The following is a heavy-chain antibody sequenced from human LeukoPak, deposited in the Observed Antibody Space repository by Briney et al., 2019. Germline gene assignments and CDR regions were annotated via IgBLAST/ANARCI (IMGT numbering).Heavy chain of an antibody. V-gene: IGHV3-9*01. CDR1: GFTFDDYA. Sequence: QAGGSLRLSCAASGFTFDDYAMHWVRQAPGKGLEWAAGISWKSGSLGHADSVKGRFTISRDNGKNTLYLQMNSLRTEDTAFYYCAKGSSSWYVYYDSWGQGTLVSVSS. D-gene: IGHD6-13*01. CDR3: AKGSSSWYVYYDS. CDR2: ISWKSGSL. J-gene: IGHJ4*02.